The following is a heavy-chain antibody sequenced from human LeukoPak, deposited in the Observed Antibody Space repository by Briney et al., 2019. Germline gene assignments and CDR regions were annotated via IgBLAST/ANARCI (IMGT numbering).Heavy chain of an antibody. V-gene: IGHV3-21*01. D-gene: IGHD6-13*01. J-gene: IGHJ4*02. CDR1: GFTFSTYS. CDR2: ICSGGTYK. Sequence: GGSLRLSRAASGFTFSTYSMNWVRQAPGKGLGCVSYICSGGTYKYYADSVKGRFTISRDNAKNSLYLQMNSLRAEDTAVYYCARGPKYIATTAGPNSFDYWGQGTLVTVSS. CDR3: ARGPKYIATTAGPNSFDY.